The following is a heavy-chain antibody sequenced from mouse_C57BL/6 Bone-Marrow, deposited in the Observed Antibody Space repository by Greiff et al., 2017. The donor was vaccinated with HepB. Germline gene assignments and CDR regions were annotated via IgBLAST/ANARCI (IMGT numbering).Heavy chain of an antibody. J-gene: IGHJ4*01. CDR1: GYTFTSYW. V-gene: IGHV1-59*01. CDR2: IDPSDSYT. Sequence: QVQLQHPGAELVRPGTSVKLSCKASGYTFTSYWMHWVKQRPGQGLEWIGVIDPSDSYTNYNQKFKGKATLTVDTSSSTAYMQLSSLTSEDSAVYYCTKLRAAMDYWGQGTSVTVSS. D-gene: IGHD1-1*01. CDR3: TKLRAAMDY.